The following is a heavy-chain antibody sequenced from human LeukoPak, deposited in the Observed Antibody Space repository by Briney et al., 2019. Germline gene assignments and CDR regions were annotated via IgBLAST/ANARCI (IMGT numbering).Heavy chain of an antibody. Sequence: GGSLRLSCAASGFIFSSYSMNWVRQAPGKGLEGVSTISSSSSYIYYADSVKGRFTISRDNAKSSLYLQMNSLRAEDTAGYDCARELYSSSWYGDAFDIWGQGTMVTVSS. J-gene: IGHJ3*02. CDR2: ISSSSSYI. CDR3: ARELYSSSWYGDAFDI. D-gene: IGHD6-13*01. V-gene: IGHV3-21*01. CDR1: GFIFSSYS.